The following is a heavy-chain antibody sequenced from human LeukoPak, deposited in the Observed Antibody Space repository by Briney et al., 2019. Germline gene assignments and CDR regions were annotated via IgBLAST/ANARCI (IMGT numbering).Heavy chain of an antibody. J-gene: IGHJ4*02. CDR1: GGSISSYY. CDR3: ARAPPMVRAYYFDY. V-gene: IGHV4-59*01. D-gene: IGHD3-10*01. CDR2: IYYSGST. Sequence: PSETLSLTCTVSGGSISSYYWSWIRQPPGKGLEWIGYIYYSGSTNYNPSLKSRVTISVDTSKNQFSLKLSSVTAADTAVYYCARAPPMVRAYYFDYWGQGTLVTVSS.